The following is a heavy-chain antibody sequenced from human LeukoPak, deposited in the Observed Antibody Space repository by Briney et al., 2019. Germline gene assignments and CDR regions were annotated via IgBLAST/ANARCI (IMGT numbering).Heavy chain of an antibody. CDR1: GYTFTGYY. Sequence: ASVKVSCKASGYTFTGYYMHWVRQAPGQGLEWMGWINPNSGGTNYAQKVQGRVTMTRDTSISTAYMELSRLRSDDTAVYYCARFPYTMVRGVDDAFDIWGQGTMVTVSS. CDR3: ARFPYTMVRGVDDAFDI. V-gene: IGHV1-2*02. D-gene: IGHD3-10*01. J-gene: IGHJ3*02. CDR2: INPNSGGT.